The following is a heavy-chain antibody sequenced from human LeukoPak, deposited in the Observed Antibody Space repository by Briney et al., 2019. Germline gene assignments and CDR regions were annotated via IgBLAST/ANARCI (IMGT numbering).Heavy chain of an antibody. CDR2: ISAYNGNT. Sequence: ASVKVSCKASGYTFTSYGISWVRQAPGQGLEWMGWISAYNGNTNYAQKFQGRVTMTRDTSISTAYMELSRLRSDDTAVYYCARDSLAAAGPGFDYWGQGTLVTVSS. CDR3: ARDSLAAAGPGFDY. CDR1: GYTFTSYG. J-gene: IGHJ4*02. V-gene: IGHV1-18*01. D-gene: IGHD6-13*01.